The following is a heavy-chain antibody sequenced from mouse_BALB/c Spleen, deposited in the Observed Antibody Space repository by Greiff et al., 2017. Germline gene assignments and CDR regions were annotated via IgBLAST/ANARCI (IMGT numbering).Heavy chain of an antibody. CDR2: IYPGNGDT. CDR1: GYTFTSYN. V-gene: IGHV1-12*01. J-gene: IGHJ3*01. Sequence: QVQLQQPGAELVKPGASVKMSCKASGYTFTSYNMHWVKQTPGQGLEWIGAIYPGNGDTSYNQKFKGKATLTADKSSSTAYMQLSSLTSEDSAVYYCAREAWFAYWGQGTLVTVSA. CDR3: AREAWFAY.